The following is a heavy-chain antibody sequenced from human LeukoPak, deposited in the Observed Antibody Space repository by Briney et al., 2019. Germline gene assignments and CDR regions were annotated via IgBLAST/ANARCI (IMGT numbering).Heavy chain of an antibody. V-gene: IGHV4-59*01. CDR3: ARSQSYDFWSGYYNYFDY. D-gene: IGHD3-3*01. Sequence: SETLSLTCTVSGGSISSYYWSWIRQPPGKGLEWIGYIYYSGSTNYNPSLKSRVTISVDTSKNQFSLKLSSVTAADTAVYYCARSQSYDFWSGYYNYFDYWGQGTLVTVSS. CDR1: GGSISSYY. CDR2: IYYSGST. J-gene: IGHJ4*02.